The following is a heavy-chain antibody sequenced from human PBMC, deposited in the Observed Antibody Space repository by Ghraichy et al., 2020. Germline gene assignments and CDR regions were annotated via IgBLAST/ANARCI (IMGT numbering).Heavy chain of an antibody. CDR3: ARVWCSSTSCYPSYYYYYGMDV. V-gene: IGHV4-34*01. CDR1: GGSFSGYY. J-gene: IGHJ6*02. D-gene: IGHD2-2*01. Sequence: SETLSLTCAVYGGSFSGYYWSWIRQPPGKGLEWIGEINHSGSTNYNPSLKSRVTISVDTSKNQFSLKLSSVTAADTAVYYCARVWCSSTSCYPSYYYYYGMDVWGQGTTVTVSS. CDR2: INHSGST.